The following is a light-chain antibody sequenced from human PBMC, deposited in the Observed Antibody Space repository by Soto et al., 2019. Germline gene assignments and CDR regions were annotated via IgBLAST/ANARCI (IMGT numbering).Light chain of an antibody. J-gene: IGKJ4*01. CDR3: QQYGGSIT. CDR1: QSVMSNY. CDR2: GTS. Sequence: EIVLTQSPATLSLSPGERATLSCRASQSVMSNYLSWYQQKPGQPPRLLIYGTSNRATGIPDRFSGSGSGTDFTLTISRLEPEDFAVYYCQQYGGSITFGGGTKVDIK. V-gene: IGKV3-20*01.